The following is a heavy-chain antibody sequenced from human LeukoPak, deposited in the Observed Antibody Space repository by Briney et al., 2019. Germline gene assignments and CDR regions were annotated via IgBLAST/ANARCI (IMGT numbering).Heavy chain of an antibody. CDR1: GGTFSTYA. CDR2: IIPIYGIA. V-gene: IGHV1-69*01. Sequence: GSSVKVSCKASGGTFSTYAISWLRQAPGQGLEWMGGIIPIYGIANYAQKLRGRVTITADESTSTSYMEVNGLRSEDTAVYYCAREATPQTSTIYYYYYYMDVWGNGTPVTVSS. CDR3: AREATPQTSTIYYYYYYMDV. J-gene: IGHJ6*03. D-gene: IGHD1/OR15-1a*01.